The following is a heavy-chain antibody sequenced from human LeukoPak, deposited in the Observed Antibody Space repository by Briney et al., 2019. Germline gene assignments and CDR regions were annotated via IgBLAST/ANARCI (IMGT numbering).Heavy chain of an antibody. CDR3: ARLGYYGSGSYRLAYNWFDP. CDR2: IYPGDSDT. CDR1: GYSFTSYW. D-gene: IGHD3-10*01. Sequence: GESLKISCKGSGYSFTSYWIGCVRQMPGKGLEWMGIIYPGDSDTRYSPSFQGQVTISADKSISTAYLQWSSLKASDTAMYYCARLGYYGSGSYRLAYNWFDPWGQGILVTVSS. J-gene: IGHJ5*02. V-gene: IGHV5-51*01.